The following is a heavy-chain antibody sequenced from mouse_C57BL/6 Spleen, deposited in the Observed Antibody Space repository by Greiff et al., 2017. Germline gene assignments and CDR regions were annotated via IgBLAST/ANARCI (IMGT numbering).Heavy chain of an antibody. J-gene: IGHJ1*03. V-gene: IGHV1-18*01. D-gene: IGHD2-4*01. Sequence: VQLQQSGPELVKPGASVKIPCKASGYTFTDYNMDWVKQSPGKSLEWIGDINPNNGGTIYNQKFKGKATLTVDKSSSTAYMELRSLTSEDTAVYYCARAYDYVWYFGVWGTGTTVTVAT. CDR1: GYTFTDYN. CDR3: ARAYDYVWYFGV. CDR2: INPNNGGT.